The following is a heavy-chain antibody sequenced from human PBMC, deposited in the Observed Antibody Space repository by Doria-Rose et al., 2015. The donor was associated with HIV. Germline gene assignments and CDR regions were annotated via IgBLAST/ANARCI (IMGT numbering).Heavy chain of an antibody. CDR1: GVSLSSPGMG. J-gene: IGHJ4*02. Sequence: QVTLKESGPVLVKPTETLTLTCTVSGVSLSSPGMGVSWIRQPPGKALEWLANIFSDDERSYKTSLKSRLTVSRVTSKSQVVLTVTDMDPVDTATYYCARIKSSRWYHKYYFDFWGQGTLAIVSA. D-gene: IGHD6-13*01. CDR3: ARIKSSRWYHKYYFDF. V-gene: IGHV2-26*01. CDR2: IFSDDER.